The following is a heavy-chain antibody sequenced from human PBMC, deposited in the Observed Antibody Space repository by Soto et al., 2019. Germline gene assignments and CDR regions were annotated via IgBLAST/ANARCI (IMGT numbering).Heavy chain of an antibody. CDR1: GGSISSYY. CDR3: ARGPWGVSSEYFQH. CDR2: IYYSGGT. V-gene: IGHV4-59*01. Sequence: SETLSLTCIVSGGSISSYYWSWIRQPPGKGLEWIGYIYYSGGTNYNPSLKSRVTMSVDTSKNQFSLRLSSVTAADTAVYYCARGPWGVSSEYFQHWGQGTLVTVSS. J-gene: IGHJ1*01. D-gene: IGHD7-27*01.